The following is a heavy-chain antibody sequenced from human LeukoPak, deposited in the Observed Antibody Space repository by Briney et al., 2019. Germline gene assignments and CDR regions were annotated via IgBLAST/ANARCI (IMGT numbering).Heavy chain of an antibody. Sequence: SETLSLTCTVSGGSIGSSSYYWGWIRQPPGKGLEWIGNVYYSGSTYCNPSLKSRVTMSVDTSRNQFSLKLSSVTAADTAVYYCARHFARAFDIWGQGTMVTVSS. CDR3: ARHFARAFDI. J-gene: IGHJ3*02. CDR2: VYYSGST. D-gene: IGHD2-21*01. V-gene: IGHV4-39*01. CDR1: GGSIGSSSYY.